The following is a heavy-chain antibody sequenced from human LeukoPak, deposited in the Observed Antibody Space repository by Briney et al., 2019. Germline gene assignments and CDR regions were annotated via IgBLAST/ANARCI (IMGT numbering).Heavy chain of an antibody. Sequence: SQTLSLTCAISGDSVSNNNAAWNWIRQSPSRGLEWLGRTYYRSKWYTDSAVSVNSRITITPDTSKNQFSLQLTSATPEDSAVYYCTRGNSGVAVARFDYWGQGTLVTVSS. V-gene: IGHV6-1*01. CDR3: TRGNSGVAVARFDY. CDR2: TYYRSKWYT. CDR1: GDSVSNNNAA. J-gene: IGHJ4*02. D-gene: IGHD6-19*01.